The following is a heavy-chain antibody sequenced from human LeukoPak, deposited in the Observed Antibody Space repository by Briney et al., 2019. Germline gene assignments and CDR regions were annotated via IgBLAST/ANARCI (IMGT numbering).Heavy chain of an antibody. Sequence: SETLSLTCTVSGGSISSYYWSWIRQPPGKGLEWIGYINYSGSTKHNPSLKSRVTISVDTSKNQFSLKLSSVTAADTAVYYCASNYYGSGSLDYWGQGNLVTVSS. V-gene: IGHV4-59*08. CDR3: ASNYYGSGSLDY. J-gene: IGHJ4*02. D-gene: IGHD3-10*01. CDR2: INYSGST. CDR1: GGSISSYY.